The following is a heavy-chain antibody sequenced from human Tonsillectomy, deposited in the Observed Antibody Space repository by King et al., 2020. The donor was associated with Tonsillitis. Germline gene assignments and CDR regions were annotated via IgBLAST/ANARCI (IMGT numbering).Heavy chain of an antibody. CDR3: ARHRLLNWFDR. J-gene: IGHJ5*02. CDR2: ILYSGST. Sequence: QLQESGPGLVKPSETLSLTCTVSGGSISSTSFYWGWIRQPPGKGLEWIGSILYSGSTYYDPSLKSQVTISVDTSKNQFSLKLSSVTAADTAVYYCARHRLLNWFDRWGKGTLVTVSS. CDR1: GGSISSTSFY. V-gene: IGHV4-39*01. D-gene: IGHD2/OR15-2a*01.